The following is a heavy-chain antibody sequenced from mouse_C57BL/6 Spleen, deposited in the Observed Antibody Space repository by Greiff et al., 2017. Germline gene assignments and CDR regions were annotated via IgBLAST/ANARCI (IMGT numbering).Heavy chain of an antibody. CDR2: IDPSDSYT. J-gene: IGHJ2*01. CDR3: ARWHYGSSYGVDY. Sequence: QVQLQQPGAELVMPGASVKLSCKASGYTFTSYWMHWVKQRPGQGLEWIGEIDPSDSYTNYNQKFKGKSTLTVDKSSSTAYMQRSSLTSEDSAVYYCARWHYGSSYGVDYWGQGTTLTVSS. CDR1: GYTFTSYW. V-gene: IGHV1-69*01. D-gene: IGHD1-1*01.